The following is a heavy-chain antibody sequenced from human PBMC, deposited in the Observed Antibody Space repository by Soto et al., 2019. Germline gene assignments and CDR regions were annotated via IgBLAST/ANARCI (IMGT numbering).Heavy chain of an antibody. CDR2: INANSGDT. Sequence: QVQLVQSWAEVKKPGASVRVSCKASGYTFSGHYMHWIRQAPGQGPEWLGRINANSGDTDRAPKFQDRLTMTRDTSISTAYMELSRLRSDDTAVYYCARGGALDGTSPPFNHWGQGTLVTVSS. CDR3: ARGGALDGTSPPFNH. J-gene: IGHJ4*02. CDR1: GYTFSGHY. V-gene: IGHV1-2*06. D-gene: IGHD6-19*01.